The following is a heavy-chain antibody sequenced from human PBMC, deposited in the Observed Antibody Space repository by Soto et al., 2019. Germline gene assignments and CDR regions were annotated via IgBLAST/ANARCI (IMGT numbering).Heavy chain of an antibody. D-gene: IGHD3-10*01. CDR3: ASAGWFAEGYFDF. V-gene: IGHV1-3*01. Sequence: ASVKVSCKASRCTFFMYAIHWVRQAPGQGLEWMAWINAGTGHTTYSQKFQGRVTITRDTSARTVYMELRSLRFEDTATYYCASAGWFAEGYFDFWGEGTPVTVSS. CDR2: INAGTGHT. CDR1: RCTFFMYA. J-gene: IGHJ4*02.